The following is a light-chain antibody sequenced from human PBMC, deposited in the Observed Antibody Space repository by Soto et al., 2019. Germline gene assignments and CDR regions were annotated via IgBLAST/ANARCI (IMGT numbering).Light chain of an antibody. CDR2: DNM. Sequence: QSVLTQPPSVSEAPGQKVTISCSGSSSKIGGNYVSWYQVVPRTAPKLLIYDNMKRHSGIPDRFSGSKSGTSATLGITELQIGDEAEYFCGTWDSSLGTVVFGGGTKVTVL. V-gene: IGLV1-51*01. J-gene: IGLJ2*01. CDR1: SSKIGGNY. CDR3: GTWDSSLGTVV.